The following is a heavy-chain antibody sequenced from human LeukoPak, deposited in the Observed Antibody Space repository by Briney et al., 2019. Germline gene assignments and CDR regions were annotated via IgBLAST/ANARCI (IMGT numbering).Heavy chain of an antibody. CDR2: ISGTGDRT. J-gene: IGHJ6*02. CDR1: GLTFSNYA. Sequence: GGSLRLSCAASGLTFSNYAMSWVRQAPGEGLEWVSSISGTGDRTYYADSVKGRFTISRDNSKNTLYLQMNSLRAEDTAVYYCARLGPGAYYYYGMDVWGQGTTVTVSS. D-gene: IGHD3-10*01. CDR3: ARLGPGAYYYYGMDV. V-gene: IGHV3-23*01.